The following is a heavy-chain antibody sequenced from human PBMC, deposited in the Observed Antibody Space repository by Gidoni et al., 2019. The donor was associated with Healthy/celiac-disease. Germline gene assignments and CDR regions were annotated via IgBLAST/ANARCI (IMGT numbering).Heavy chain of an antibody. Sequence: EVQLVEPGGGWVQPRGSLRLHGAASLFTFSSYWMSWVRQDPGKGRVCVASIKQDGSDKYYVDTVKGRFTISRDNAKNSLYLQMNSLRAEDTAVYYCARDGGGPLTVAGGGPYYFDYWGQGTLVTVSS. CDR1: LFTFSSYW. CDR2: IKQDGSDK. V-gene: IGHV3-7*01. D-gene: IGHD6-19*01. J-gene: IGHJ4*02. CDR3: ARDGGGPLTVAGGGPYYFDY.